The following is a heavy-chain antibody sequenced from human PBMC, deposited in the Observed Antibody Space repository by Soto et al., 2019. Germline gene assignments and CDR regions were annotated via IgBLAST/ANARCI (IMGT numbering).Heavy chain of an antibody. D-gene: IGHD6-6*01. Sequence: GESLKISCKCSGYSFSNYWIGWVRQMPGKGLEWMGIIYPGDSDTRYSPSFQGQVTISADKSISTAYLQWSSLKASDTAIYYCARPSYSTSRYYGMDVWGQGTTVTVSS. CDR1: GYSFSNYW. J-gene: IGHJ6*02. V-gene: IGHV5-51*01. CDR2: IYPGDSDT. CDR3: ARPSYSTSRYYGMDV.